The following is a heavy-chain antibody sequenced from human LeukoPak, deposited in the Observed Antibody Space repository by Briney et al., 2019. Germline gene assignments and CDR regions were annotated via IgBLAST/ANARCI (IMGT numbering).Heavy chain of an antibody. V-gene: IGHV4-39*07. CDR2: IYYSGST. Sequence: PSETLSLTCTVSGGSISSSSYYRGWIRQPPGKGLEWIGSIYYSGSTYYNPSLKSRVTISVDTSKNQFSLKLSSVTAADTAVYYCASRELYCSGGSCPGFQHWGQGTLVTVSS. D-gene: IGHD2-15*01. J-gene: IGHJ1*01. CDR3: ASRELYCSGGSCPGFQH. CDR1: GGSISSSSYY.